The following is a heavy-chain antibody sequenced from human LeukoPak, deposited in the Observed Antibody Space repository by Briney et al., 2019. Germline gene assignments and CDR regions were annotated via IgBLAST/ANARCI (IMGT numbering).Heavy chain of an antibody. V-gene: IGHV4-61*02. CDR1: GGSISSGSYY. D-gene: IGHD1-14*01. Sequence: SETLSLTCTVSGGSISSGSYYWSWIRQPAGKGLEWIGRIYTSGSTNYNPSLKSRVTISVDTSKNQFSLKLSSVTAADTAVYYCARTRTQWATYYYYYMDAWGKGTTVTVSS. CDR3: ARTRTQWATYYYYYMDA. CDR2: IYTSGST. J-gene: IGHJ6*03.